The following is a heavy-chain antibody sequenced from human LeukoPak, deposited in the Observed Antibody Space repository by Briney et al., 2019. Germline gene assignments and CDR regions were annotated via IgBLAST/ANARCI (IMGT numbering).Heavy chain of an antibody. Sequence: PSETLSLTCTVSGASITDYFWSWIRQPAGKRLEWIGRIYNSGSPNYNPSLESRATMSVDTSKNQFSLKLNSVTAADTAVYYCARGSYGHIDHWGQGILVTVSS. J-gene: IGHJ4*02. V-gene: IGHV4-4*07. CDR2: IYNSGSP. D-gene: IGHD3-16*01. CDR3: ARGSYGHIDH. CDR1: GASITDYF.